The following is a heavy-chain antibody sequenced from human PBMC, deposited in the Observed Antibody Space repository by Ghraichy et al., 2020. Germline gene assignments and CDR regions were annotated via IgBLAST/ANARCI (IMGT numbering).Heavy chain of an antibody. CDR2: IFYSGST. V-gene: IGHV4-39*01. D-gene: IGHD1-26*01. CDR3: ARHVPIVEHGYYYYYYMDV. CDR1: DDSISNGYYY. Sequence: SETLSLTCTVSDDSISNGYYYWGWIRQSPGKGLEWIGSIFYSGSTYYKPSLESRVSISVDTSKNQFSLRLSSVTAADTAVYYCARHVPIVEHGYYYYYYMDVWGKGTTVTVSS. J-gene: IGHJ6*03.